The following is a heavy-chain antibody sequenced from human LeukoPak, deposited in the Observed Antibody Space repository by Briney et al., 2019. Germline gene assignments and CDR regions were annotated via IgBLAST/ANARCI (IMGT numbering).Heavy chain of an antibody. J-gene: IGHJ4*02. CDR3: ATSRFYFYPYY. D-gene: IGHD2/OR15-2a*01. V-gene: IGHV3-23*01. CDR2: ISGSGGST. CDR1: GFTFSSYG. Sequence: GGTLRLSCAASGFTFSSYGMSWVRQAPGKGLEWVSAISGSGGSTFYADSVKGRFTISRDNPKNTLFLQMNSLRAEDTAVYYCATSRFYFYPYYWGQGTLVTVSS.